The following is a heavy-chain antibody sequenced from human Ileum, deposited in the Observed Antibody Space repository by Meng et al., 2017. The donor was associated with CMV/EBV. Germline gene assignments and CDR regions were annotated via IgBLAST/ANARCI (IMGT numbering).Heavy chain of an antibody. CDR2: INSDGTTT. Sequence: GSLRLSCAVSGFTFSSYWMHWVRQAPGQGLVWVSRINSDGTTTKYADSVKGRFTISRDNAENTLYLQMNTLRAEDTAVYYCARGNNYAMDVWGQGTTVTVSS. D-gene: IGHD1/OR15-1a*01. J-gene: IGHJ6*02. V-gene: IGHV3-74*01. CDR1: GFTFSSYW. CDR3: ARGNNYAMDV.